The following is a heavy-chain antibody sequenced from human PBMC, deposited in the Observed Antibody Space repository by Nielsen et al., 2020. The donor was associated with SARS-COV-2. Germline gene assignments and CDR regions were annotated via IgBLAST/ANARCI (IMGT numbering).Heavy chain of an antibody. J-gene: IGHJ4*02. V-gene: IGHV3-9*01. D-gene: IGHD6-13*01. CDR1: GFTFDDYA. Sequence: SLKISCAASGFTFDDYAMHWVRQAPGKGLEWVSGISWNSGSIGYADSVKGRFTISRDNSKNTLYLQMNSLRAEDTAVYYCAKMYYSSSWYAHFFDYWGQGTLVTVSS. CDR3: AKMYYSSSWYAHFFDY. CDR2: ISWNSGSI.